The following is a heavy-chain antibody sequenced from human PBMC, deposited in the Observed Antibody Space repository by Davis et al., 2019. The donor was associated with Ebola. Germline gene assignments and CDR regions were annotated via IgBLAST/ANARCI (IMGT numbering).Heavy chain of an antibody. CDR2: INPNSGGT. D-gene: IGHD3-10*01. V-gene: IGHV1-2*04. CDR1: GYTFTGYY. Sequence: VSVKVSCKASGYTFTGYYMHWVRQAPGQGLEWMGWINPNSGGTNYAQKFQGWVTMTRDTSISTAYMELSRLRSDDTAVYYCARDQRPNYYGSGRTKGLGGMDVWGQGTTVTVSS. CDR3: ARDQRPNYYGSGRTKGLGGMDV. J-gene: IGHJ6*02.